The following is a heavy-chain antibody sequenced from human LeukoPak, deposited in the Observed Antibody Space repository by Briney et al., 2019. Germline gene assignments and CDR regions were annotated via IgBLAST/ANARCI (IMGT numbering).Heavy chain of an antibody. CDR2: IYTSGST. D-gene: IGHD6-6*01. Sequence: SETLSLTCTVSGGSISSSSYYWSWIRQPPGKGLEWIGYIYTSGSTNYNPSLKSRVTISVDTSKNQFSLKLTSVTAADTAVYYCARGGGYGSSPLKWGQGMLVTVSS. V-gene: IGHV4-61*05. CDR3: ARGGGYGSSPLK. CDR1: GGSISSSSYY. J-gene: IGHJ4*02.